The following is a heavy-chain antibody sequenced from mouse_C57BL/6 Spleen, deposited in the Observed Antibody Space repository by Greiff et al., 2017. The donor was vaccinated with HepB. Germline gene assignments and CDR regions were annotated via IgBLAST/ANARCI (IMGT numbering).Heavy chain of an antibody. D-gene: IGHD2-3*01. V-gene: IGHV1-80*01. CDR2: IYPGDGDT. Sequence: QVQLQQSGAELVKPGASVKISCKASGYAFSSYWMNWVKQRPGKGLEWIGQIYPGDGDTNYNGKFKGKATLTADKSSSTASMQLISLTSEDAAVYFCARNGDGYYLYAMDYWGQGTSVTVSS. J-gene: IGHJ4*01. CDR1: GYAFSSYW. CDR3: ARNGDGYYLYAMDY.